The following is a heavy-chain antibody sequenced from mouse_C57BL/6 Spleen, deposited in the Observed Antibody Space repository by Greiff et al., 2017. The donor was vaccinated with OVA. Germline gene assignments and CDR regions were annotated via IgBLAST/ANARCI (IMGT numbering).Heavy chain of an antibody. D-gene: IGHD1-1*01. CDR3: ARGITTVVPGYFDV. Sequence: VQLQQPGAELVRPGSSVKLSCKASGYTFTSYWMHWVKQRPIQGLEWIGNIDPSDSETHYNQKFKDKATLTVDKSSSTAYMQLSSLTSEDSAVYYCARGITTVVPGYFDVWGTGTTVTVSS. CDR1: GYTFTSYW. V-gene: IGHV1-52*01. CDR2: IDPSDSET. J-gene: IGHJ1*03.